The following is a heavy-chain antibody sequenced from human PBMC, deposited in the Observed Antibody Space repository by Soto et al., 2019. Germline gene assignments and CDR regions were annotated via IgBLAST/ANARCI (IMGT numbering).Heavy chain of an antibody. V-gene: IGHV2-5*02. Sequence: QITLKESGPTLVKSTQTLTLTCTFSGFSLTTSGVGVGWIRQPPGKALEWLALIYWDDDKRYSPSLKSRLTITRDTSKNQVVLMMTNMDPVDPATYDCAHSLGEDWFDPWGQGTLVTVSS. CDR3: AHSLGEDWFDP. D-gene: IGHD3-16*01. CDR2: IYWDDDK. CDR1: GFSLTTSGVG. J-gene: IGHJ5*02.